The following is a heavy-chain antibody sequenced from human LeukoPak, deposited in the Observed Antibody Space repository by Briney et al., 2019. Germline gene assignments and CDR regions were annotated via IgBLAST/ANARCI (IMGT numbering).Heavy chain of an antibody. J-gene: IGHJ4*02. Sequence: GASVKVSCKASGYTFTSYYMHWVRQAPGQGPEWMGWMNPNSDNTGYAQKFQDRVTFTRDTSISTAYMELSSLRSEDTAVYYCAITIFGGTGEGRYFDYWGQGTLVTVSS. CDR3: AITIFGGTGEGRYFDY. CDR2: MNPNSDNT. D-gene: IGHD3-3*01. CDR1: GYTFTSYY. V-gene: IGHV1-8*03.